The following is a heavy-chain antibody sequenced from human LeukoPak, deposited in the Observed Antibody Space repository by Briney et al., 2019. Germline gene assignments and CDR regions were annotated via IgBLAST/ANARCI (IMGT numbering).Heavy chain of an antibody. CDR1: GFTFSNYD. CDR3: AELGITMIGGV. Sequence: GGSLRLSCAASGFTFSNYDMHWVRQVPGKGLEWVSVVTESGGSAYYADSVKGRFTIFRDNSKDTLSLQMNSLRAEDTAVYYCAELGITMIGGVWGKGTTVTISS. CDR2: VTESGGSA. V-gene: IGHV3-23*01. J-gene: IGHJ6*04. D-gene: IGHD3-10*02.